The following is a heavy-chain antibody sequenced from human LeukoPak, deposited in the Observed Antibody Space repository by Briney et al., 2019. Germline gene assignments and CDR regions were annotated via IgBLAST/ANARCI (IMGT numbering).Heavy chain of an antibody. V-gene: IGHV1-2*02. D-gene: IGHD2-15*01. CDR2: IDPNSGGT. Sequence: ASVKVSCKASGGTFSSYAISWVRRAPGQGLEWMGWIDPNSGGTDYAQNFQGRVTMTRDSSISTAYMELSRLRSDDTAVYYCARVFYGASGSKMVGYSIPWYFDLWGRGTLVTVSS. CDR1: GGTFSSYA. J-gene: IGHJ2*01. CDR3: ARVFYGASGSKMVGYSIPWYFDL.